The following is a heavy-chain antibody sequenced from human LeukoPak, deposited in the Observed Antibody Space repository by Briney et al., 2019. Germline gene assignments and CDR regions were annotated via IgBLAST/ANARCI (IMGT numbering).Heavy chain of an antibody. V-gene: IGHV3-30-3*01. CDR3: AREGSGSSPQYYYYGMDV. D-gene: IGHD1-26*01. CDR2: ISYDGSNK. Sequence: GGSLRLSCAASGFTFSSYAMHWVRQAPGKGLEWVAVISYDGSNKYYADSVKGRFTISRDNSKNTLYLQMNSLRAEDTAVYYCAREGSGSSPQYYYYGMDVWGQGTTVTVSS. CDR1: GFTFSSYA. J-gene: IGHJ6*02.